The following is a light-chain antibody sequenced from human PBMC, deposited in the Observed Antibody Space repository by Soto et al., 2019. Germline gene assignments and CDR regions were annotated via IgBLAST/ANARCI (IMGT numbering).Light chain of an antibody. V-gene: IGKV3-20*01. J-gene: IGKJ1*01. Sequence: EIVLTQSPGTLSLSPGERSTLSCRASKSVSSSYLAWYQQKPGQAPRLLIYGASSRATGIPERFSGSGSGTDFTLTISRLEPEDFEVYYCQQYGSSPWTFGQGTKVDIK. CDR3: QQYGSSPWT. CDR1: KSVSSSY. CDR2: GAS.